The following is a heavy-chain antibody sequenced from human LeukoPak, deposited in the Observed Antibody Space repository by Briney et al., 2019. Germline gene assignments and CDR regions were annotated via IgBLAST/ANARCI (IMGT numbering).Heavy chain of an antibody. Sequence: ASVKVSCKASGGTFSSYAISWVRQATGQGLEWMGWMNPKSGNTGYAQKFQGRVTMTRNTSISTAYMDLSSLRSEDTAVYYCARGRNGYPTDYWGQGTLVTVSS. V-gene: IGHV1-8*02. J-gene: IGHJ4*02. CDR3: ARGRNGYPTDY. CDR1: GGTFSSYA. D-gene: IGHD5-24*01. CDR2: MNPKSGNT.